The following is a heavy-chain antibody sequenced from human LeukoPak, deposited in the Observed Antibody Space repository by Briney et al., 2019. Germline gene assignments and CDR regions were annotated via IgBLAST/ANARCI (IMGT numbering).Heavy chain of an antibody. CDR1: GGSFSGYY. J-gene: IGHJ4*02. V-gene: IGHV4-34*01. D-gene: IGHD3-16*01. CDR2: INHSGST. Sequence: SETLSLTCAVYGGSFSGYYWSWIRQPPGKGLEWIGEINHSGSTNYSPSLKSRVTISVDTSKNQFSLKLSSATAADTAVYYCARTLYYSNFDYWGQGTLVTVSS. CDR3: ARTLYYSNFDY.